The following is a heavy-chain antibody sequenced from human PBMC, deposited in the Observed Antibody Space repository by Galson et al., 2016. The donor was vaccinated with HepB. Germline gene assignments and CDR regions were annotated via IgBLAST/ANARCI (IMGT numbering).Heavy chain of an antibody. V-gene: IGHV3-30*04. CDR3: ARDPPYDFWSGSHGMDV. D-gene: IGHD3-3*01. CDR1: GFTFSRYA. J-gene: IGHJ6*02. CDR2: ISHDGKKK. Sequence: SLRLSCAASGFTFSRYALQWVRQAPGKGLEWVTVISHDGKKKYSADSVRGRFTISRDNSKNTMYLQMNSLRGEDTGIYYCARDPPYDFWSGSHGMDVWGPGTTVTVSS.